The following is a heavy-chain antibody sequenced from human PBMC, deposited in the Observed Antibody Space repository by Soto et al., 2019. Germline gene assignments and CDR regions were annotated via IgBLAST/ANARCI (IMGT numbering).Heavy chain of an antibody. J-gene: IGHJ4*02. CDR3: ARDAAVGLLEY. CDR2: ISAYNGNT. V-gene: IGHV1-18*01. D-gene: IGHD3-10*01. CDR1: GSTFPNYG. Sequence: QVQLVQSGAEVKKPGASVKVSCKASGSTFPNYGFTWVRQAPGQGLEWMGWISAYNGNTNYAQKLQGRVTMTTDTSTSTAYMELRSLRSDDTAVYYCARDAAVGLLEYWGQGTLVTVSS.